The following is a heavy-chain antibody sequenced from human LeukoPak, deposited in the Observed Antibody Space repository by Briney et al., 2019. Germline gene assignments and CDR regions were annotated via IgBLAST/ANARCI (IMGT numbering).Heavy chain of an antibody. J-gene: IGHJ4*02. CDR2: IGSSGRTI. V-gene: IGHV3-48*03. CDR1: GFAFSDYE. CDR3: ASRRDY. Sequence: GGSLRLSCAPSGFAFSDYEMNWVRQAPGKGLEWVSNIGSSGRTIFYADSVKGRFTISRDNAKNSLYLQMNSLRVEDTAIYYCASRRDYWGQGTLVTVSS.